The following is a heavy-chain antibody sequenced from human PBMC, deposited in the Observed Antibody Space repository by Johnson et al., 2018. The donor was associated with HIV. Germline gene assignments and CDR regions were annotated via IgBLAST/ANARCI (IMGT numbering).Heavy chain of an antibody. CDR2: ISRSGSTI. V-gene: IGHV3-11*01. CDR1: GFTFSDDY. CDR3: AKAMSPMVRGNI. D-gene: IGHD3-10*01. J-gene: IGHJ3*02. Sequence: QVQLVESGGGLVKPGGSLRLSCAASGFTFSDDYMSWIRQAPGKGLEWVSYISRSGSTITYADSVKGRFTISRDNSKNTLYLQMNSLRAEDTAVYYCAKAMSPMVRGNIWGQGTMVTVSS.